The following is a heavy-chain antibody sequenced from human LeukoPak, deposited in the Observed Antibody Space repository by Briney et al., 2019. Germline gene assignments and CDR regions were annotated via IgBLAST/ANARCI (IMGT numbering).Heavy chain of an antibody. D-gene: IGHD2-15*01. Sequence: GASVKDSCKASGYTFTSYGISWVRQAPGQGLEWMGWISAYNGNTNYAQKLQGRVTMTTDTSTSTAYMELRSLRSDDTAVYYCARDDGGYCSGGSCYVAEYFQHWGQGTLVTVSS. CDR2: ISAYNGNT. CDR3: ARDDGGYCSGGSCYVAEYFQH. J-gene: IGHJ1*01. CDR1: GYTFTSYG. V-gene: IGHV1-18*04.